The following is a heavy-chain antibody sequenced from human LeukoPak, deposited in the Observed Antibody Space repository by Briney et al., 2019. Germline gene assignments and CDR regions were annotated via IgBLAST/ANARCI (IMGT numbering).Heavy chain of an antibody. CDR3: ARAPLYCSGGSCKMGARFDY. CDR2: IYYSGST. V-gene: IGHV4-39*07. CDR1: GGSISSSSYY. J-gene: IGHJ4*02. D-gene: IGHD2-15*01. Sequence: PSETLSLTCTVSGGSISSSSYYWGWIRQPPGKGLEWIGSIYYSGSTYYNPSLKSRVTISVDTSKNQFSLKLSSVTAADTAVYYCARAPLYCSGGSCKMGARFDYWGQGTLVTVSS.